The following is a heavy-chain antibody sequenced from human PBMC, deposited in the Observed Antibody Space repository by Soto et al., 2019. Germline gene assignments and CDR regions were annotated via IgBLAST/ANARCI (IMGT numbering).Heavy chain of an antibody. CDR1: GFTFSNFA. D-gene: IGHD1-26*01. V-gene: IGHV3-23*01. Sequence: GGSLRLSCAASGFTFSNFAMHWVRQAPGKGLEWVAAITSNGSNTYYADSVKGRFTISRDNSKNTLYLQMNSLRPEDTAIYYCANDLYSSETCTYYCGMDVWGQGTMVTVSS. CDR2: ITSNGSNT. CDR3: ANDLYSSETCTYYCGMDV. J-gene: IGHJ6*02.